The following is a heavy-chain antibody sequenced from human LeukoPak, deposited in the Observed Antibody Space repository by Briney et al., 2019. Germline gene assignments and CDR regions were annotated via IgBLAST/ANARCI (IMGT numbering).Heavy chain of an antibody. CDR2: ISHDGDHK. CDR3: ATRASSSWIDPDY. V-gene: IGHV3-30*12. D-gene: IGHD6-13*01. Sequence: GGSLRLSCAASGFTFSSYGMHWVRQAPGTGLEWVAVISHDGDHKYHADSVKGRFTISRDNSKNTLYLQMNSLRAEDTAVYYCATRASSSWIDPDYWGQGTLVTVSS. J-gene: IGHJ4*02. CDR1: GFTFSSYG.